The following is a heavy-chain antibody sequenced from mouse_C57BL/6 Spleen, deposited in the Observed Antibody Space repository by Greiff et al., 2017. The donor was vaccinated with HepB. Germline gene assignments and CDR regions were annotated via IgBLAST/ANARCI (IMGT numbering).Heavy chain of an antibody. V-gene: IGHV1-66*01. J-gene: IGHJ3*01. Sequence: QVQLQQSGPELVKPGASVKISCKASGYSFTSYYIHWVKQRPGQGLEWIGWIYPGSGNTKYNEKFKGKATLTADTSSSTAYMQLSSLTSEDSAVYYCAREGKGYGSSGAWFAYWGQGTLVTVSA. D-gene: IGHD1-1*01. CDR1: GYSFTSYY. CDR3: AREGKGYGSSGAWFAY. CDR2: IYPGSGNT.